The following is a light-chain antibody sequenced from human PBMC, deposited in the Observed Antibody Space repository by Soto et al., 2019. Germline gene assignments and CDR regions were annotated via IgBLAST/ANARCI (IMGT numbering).Light chain of an antibody. CDR2: AAS. CDR1: QDIRNN. J-gene: IGKJ5*01. V-gene: IGKV1-39*01. CDR3: QQSYSTPRD. Sequence: IQMTQSPSSLSASVGDRVTITCRASQDIRNNLGWYQQKPGRAPKLLIYAASSLQSGVPSRFSGSGSGTDFILTISSLQPEDFATYYCQQSYSTPRDFGQGTRLEIK.